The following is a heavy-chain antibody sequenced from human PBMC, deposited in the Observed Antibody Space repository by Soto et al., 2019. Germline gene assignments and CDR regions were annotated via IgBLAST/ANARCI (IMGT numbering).Heavy chain of an antibody. CDR3: ARGYCSGGSCYSGALV. J-gene: IGHJ4*02. V-gene: IGHV1-69*13. CDR2: IIPIFGTA. D-gene: IGHD2-15*01. Sequence: SVKVSCTASGGTFSSYAISWVRLAPGQGLEWMGGIIPIFGTANYAQKFQGRVTITADESTSTAYMELSSLRSEDTAVYYCARGYCSGGSCYSGALVWGQGTLVTVSS. CDR1: GGTFSSYA.